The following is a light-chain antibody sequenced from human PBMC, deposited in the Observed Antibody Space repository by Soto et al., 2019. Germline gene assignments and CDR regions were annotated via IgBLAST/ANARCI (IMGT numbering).Light chain of an antibody. J-gene: IGKJ4*01. CDR1: QSVSSY. V-gene: IGKV3-11*01. CDR3: QQRSNYPLT. Sequence: ESVLTQSPATLSLSPGERATLSCRASQSVSSYLAWYQQKPGQAPRLLIYDASSRATGIPARFSGSGSGTDFTLTISSLEPEDFAVYYCQQRSNYPLTFGGGTKVEIK. CDR2: DAS.